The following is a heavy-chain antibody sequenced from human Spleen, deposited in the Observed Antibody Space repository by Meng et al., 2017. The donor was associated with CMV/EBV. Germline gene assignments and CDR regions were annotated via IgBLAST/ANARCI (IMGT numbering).Heavy chain of an antibody. D-gene: IGHD2-2*02. CDR2: IKEDGSVE. CDR1: GFTFSSYE. CDR3: ASLWGVYCISTSCYTGPYYFDH. J-gene: IGHJ4*02. Sequence: GGSLRLSCAGSGFTFSSYEMNWVRQAPGKGLEWVANIKEDGSVEHYLDSVKGRFTISRDDVKSSLYLQLNSLRAEDTAVYYCASLWGVYCISTSCYTGPYYFDHWGQGTLVTVSS. V-gene: IGHV3-7*01.